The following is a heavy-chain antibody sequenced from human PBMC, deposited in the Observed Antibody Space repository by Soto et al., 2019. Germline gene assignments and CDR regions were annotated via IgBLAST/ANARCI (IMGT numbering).Heavy chain of an antibody. CDR3: ARSGPGGYIDY. CDR2: TYYRSKWHS. J-gene: IGHJ4*02. Sequence: SQTLSLTCDISGDSVSGNNAAWNWIRQSPSGGLEWLGRTYYRSKWHSGYAVSVRSRISISPDTSKNRFSLQLNSVTPDDTAVYYCARSGPGGYIDYWGRGTLVTVSS. CDR1: GDSVSGNNAA. D-gene: IGHD3-22*01. V-gene: IGHV6-1*01.